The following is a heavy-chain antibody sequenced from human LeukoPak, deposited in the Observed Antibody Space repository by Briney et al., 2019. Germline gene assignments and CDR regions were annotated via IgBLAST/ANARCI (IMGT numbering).Heavy chain of an antibody. J-gene: IGHJ4*02. CDR3: ARTTFRKSGSYP. CDR2: INHSGST. CDR1: GGSISGYY. V-gene: IGHV4-34*01. Sequence: SETLSLTCTVSGGSISGYYWSWIRQPPGKGLEWIGEINHSGSTNYNPSLKSRVTISVDTSKNQFSLKLSSVTAADTAVYYCARTTFRKSGSYPWGQGTLVTVSS. D-gene: IGHD1-26*01.